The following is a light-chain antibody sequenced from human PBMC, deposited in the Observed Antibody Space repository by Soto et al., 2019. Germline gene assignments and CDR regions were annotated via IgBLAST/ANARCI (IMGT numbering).Light chain of an antibody. CDR1: QGISNY. CDR3: QQLHSYPFT. J-gene: IGKJ4*01. Sequence: DIQLTQSPSFLSASVGDRVTITCRASQGISNYLAWYQQKSGKAPELLIYAASTLQSGVPSRFSGSGSGTEFTLTISRLQPEDIATYYCQQLHSYPFTFGGGAKVEIK. V-gene: IGKV1-9*01. CDR2: AAS.